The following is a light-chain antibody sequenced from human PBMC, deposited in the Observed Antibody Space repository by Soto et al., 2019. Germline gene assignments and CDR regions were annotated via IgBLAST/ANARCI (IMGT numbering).Light chain of an antibody. CDR1: SSDVGGYNY. CDR3: GSYTSSSTLVV. Sequence: QSALTQPASVSGSPGQSITISCTGTSSDVGGYNYVSWYQQHPSKAPKLMIYDVSNRPSGVSNRFSGSKSGNTASLTISGLQAEDEADYYCGSYTSSSTLVVFGGGTKVTVL. J-gene: IGLJ2*01. V-gene: IGLV2-14*01. CDR2: DVS.